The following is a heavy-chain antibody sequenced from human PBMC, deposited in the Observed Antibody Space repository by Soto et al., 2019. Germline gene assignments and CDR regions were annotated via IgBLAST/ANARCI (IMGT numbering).Heavy chain of an antibody. J-gene: IGHJ4*02. Sequence: TLSLPCTVSGGSISSGYYYWSWIRQPPGKGLEWIGYIYYSGSTYYKPSLKSRVTISVDTSKNQFSLKLSSVTAADTAVYYCARDGGPHPGIDDWGQGTLATVSS. CDR1: GGSISSGYYY. V-gene: IGHV4-30-4*01. CDR2: IYYSGST. D-gene: IGHD6-13*01. CDR3: ARDGGPHPGIDD.